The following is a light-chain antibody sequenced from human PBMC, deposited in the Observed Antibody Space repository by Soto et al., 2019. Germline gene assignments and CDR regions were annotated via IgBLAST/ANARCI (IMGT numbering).Light chain of an antibody. J-gene: IGKJ1*01. CDR2: GTS. CDR3: QQYGSXPWT. Sequence: ETVLTQSPGSLSLSLGDRATLSCRAIQTVSNSYLAWYQQKPGHAPRLLIYGTSNRATGIPDRFSGSGSGTDLTLTISRLEPEEFVIYYFQQYGSXPWTFGQWTKV. CDR1: QTVSNSY. V-gene: IGKV3-20*01.